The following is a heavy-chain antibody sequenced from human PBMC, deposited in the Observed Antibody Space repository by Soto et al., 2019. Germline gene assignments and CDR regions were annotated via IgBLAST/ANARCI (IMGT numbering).Heavy chain of an antibody. CDR3: ARHDYGGFGL. V-gene: IGHV4-39*01. Sequence: SETLSLTCTVSGGSISRSSYYWGWIRQPPGKGLEWIGSIYYSGSTYYNPSLKSRVTISVDTSKNQFSLKLSSVTAADTAVYHCARHDYGGFGLWGQGTLVTVS. D-gene: IGHD4-17*01. J-gene: IGHJ4*02. CDR1: GGSISRSSYY. CDR2: IYYSGST.